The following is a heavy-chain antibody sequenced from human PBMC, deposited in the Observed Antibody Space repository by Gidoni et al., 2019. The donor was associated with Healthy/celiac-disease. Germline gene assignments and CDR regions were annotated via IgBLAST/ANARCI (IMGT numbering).Heavy chain of an antibody. D-gene: IGHD4-17*01. CDR3: ARDSDYGDPSFDY. CDR2: ISSSSSTI. Sequence: EVQLVESGGGLVQPGGSLRLSCAAPGLPFSSYSRNWVRPAAGKGREWVSYISSSSSTIYYADSVKCRFTISRDNAKNSLYLQMNSLRAEDTAVYYCARDSDYGDPSFDYWGQGTLVTVSS. CDR1: GLPFSSYS. J-gene: IGHJ4*02. V-gene: IGHV3-48*01.